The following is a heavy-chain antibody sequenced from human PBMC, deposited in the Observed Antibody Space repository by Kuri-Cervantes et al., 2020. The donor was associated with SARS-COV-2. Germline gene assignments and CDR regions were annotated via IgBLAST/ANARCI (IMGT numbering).Heavy chain of an antibody. CDR2: INSDGSST. CDR1: GFTFSSYW. D-gene: IGHD3-22*01. V-gene: IGHV3-74*01. Sequence: GESLKISCAASGFTFSSYWMHWVRQAPGKGLVWVSRINSDGSSTSYADSVKGRFTISRDNAKNTLYLQMNSLGAEDTAVYYCARPYDEGPTTPNWGQGTLVTVSS. J-gene: IGHJ4*02. CDR3: ARPYDEGPTTPN.